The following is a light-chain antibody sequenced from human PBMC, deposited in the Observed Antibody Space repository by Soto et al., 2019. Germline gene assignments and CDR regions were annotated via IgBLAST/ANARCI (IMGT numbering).Light chain of an antibody. CDR2: DVS. J-gene: IGLJ2*01. CDR3: SSYTSSSTLVV. V-gene: IGLV2-14*01. CDR1: SSDVGGYNY. Sequence: QSALTQPASVSGSPGQSITISCTGTSSDVGGYNYVSWYQQHPGKAPKRMIYDVSNRPSGVSNRFSGSKSGNTASLTISGPQAEDEADYYCSSYTSSSTLVVFGGGTKLTVL.